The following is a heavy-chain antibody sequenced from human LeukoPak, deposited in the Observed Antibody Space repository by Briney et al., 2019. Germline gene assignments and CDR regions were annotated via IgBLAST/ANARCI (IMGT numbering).Heavy chain of an antibody. Sequence: PSETLSLTCTVSGGSISSSSYYWGWIRQPPGKGLEWIGSIYYSGSTNYNPSLKSRVTISVDTSKNQFSLKLSSVTAADTAVYYCARGVGATREYYYYYMDVWGKGTTVTVSS. CDR1: GGSISSSSYY. CDR2: IYYSGST. CDR3: ARGVGATREYYYYYMDV. D-gene: IGHD1-26*01. V-gene: IGHV4-39*07. J-gene: IGHJ6*03.